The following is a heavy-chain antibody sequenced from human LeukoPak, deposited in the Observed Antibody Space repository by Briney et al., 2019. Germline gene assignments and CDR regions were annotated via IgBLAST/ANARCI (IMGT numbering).Heavy chain of an antibody. Sequence: PRGSLRLSCAASGFTVSSNYMSWVRQAPGKGLEWVSVIYSGGSTYYADSVKGRFTISRDNSKNMLYLQMNSLRAEDTAVYYCASPIDSSGYTGFDYWGQGTLVTVSS. D-gene: IGHD3-22*01. CDR1: GFTVSSNY. CDR2: IYSGGST. V-gene: IGHV3-53*01. J-gene: IGHJ4*02. CDR3: ASPIDSSGYTGFDY.